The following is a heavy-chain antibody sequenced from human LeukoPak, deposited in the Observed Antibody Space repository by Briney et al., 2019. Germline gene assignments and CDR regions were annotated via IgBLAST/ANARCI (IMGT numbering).Heavy chain of an antibody. CDR1: GFNFRTYN. CDR2: ISGSSSYT. CDR3: ARGHNSGYYLKY. D-gene: IGHD3-22*01. J-gene: IGHJ4*02. Sequence: PGGSLRLSCVGSGFNFRTYNLNWVRQAPGKGLEWVSDISGSSSYTDYADSVKGRFTISKDNANSSVLLQMDSLRAEDTAVYYCARGHNSGYYLKYWGQGTLVTVSS. V-gene: IGHV3-21*05.